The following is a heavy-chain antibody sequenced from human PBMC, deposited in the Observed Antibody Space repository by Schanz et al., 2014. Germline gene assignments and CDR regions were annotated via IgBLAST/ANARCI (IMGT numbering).Heavy chain of an antibody. CDR3: VRDERVISGGWFDP. D-gene: IGHD3-16*02. J-gene: IGHJ5*02. CDR1: GFIFRTYG. CDR2: IDGEGSDT. Sequence: EVQLVESGGGLVQPGGSLRLSCAASGFIFRTYGMHWVRQAPGKGLEWVARIDGEGSDTRYADSVKGRFTISRDNARNTVSLQMNSLRADYTAVYYCVRDERVISGGWFDPWGQGTLVTVSS. V-gene: IGHV3-74*01.